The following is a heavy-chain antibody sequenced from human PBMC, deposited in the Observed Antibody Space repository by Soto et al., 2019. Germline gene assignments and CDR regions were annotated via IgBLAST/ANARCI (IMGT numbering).Heavy chain of an antibody. Sequence: WGSLRLSCAASGLTFSNAWMTWVRQAPGKGLEWVAVISYDGSNKYYADSVKGRFTISRDNSKNTLYLQMNSLRAEDTAVYYCAKGEVRGIIPSYFDYWGLGTL. CDR3: AKGEVRGIIPSYFDY. V-gene: IGHV3-30*18. D-gene: IGHD3-10*01. CDR1: GLTFSNAW. J-gene: IGHJ4*02. CDR2: ISYDGSNK.